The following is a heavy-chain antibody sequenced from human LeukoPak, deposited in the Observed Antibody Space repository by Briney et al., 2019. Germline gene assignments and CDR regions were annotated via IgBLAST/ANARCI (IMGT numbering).Heavy chain of an antibody. V-gene: IGHV4-39*07. J-gene: IGHJ4*02. CDR3: ARESHPVYGDYPNYFDY. CDR2: IYYSGST. D-gene: IGHD4-17*01. Sequence: AETLSLTCTVSGVPISRSSYYWGWMRQPPGKGLEWIGSIYYSGSTYYNPSLKNQVTIYVDTSKNQFSLKLSSLTAADTAVYYCARESHPVYGDYPNYFDYWGQGTLVTVSS. CDR1: GVPISRSSYY.